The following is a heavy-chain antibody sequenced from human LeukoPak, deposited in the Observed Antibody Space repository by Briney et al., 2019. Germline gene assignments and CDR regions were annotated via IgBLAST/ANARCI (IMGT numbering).Heavy chain of an antibody. D-gene: IGHD6-19*01. CDR3: AKPISGGLAVTADWFRP. CDR2: INANSVST. CDR1: GXAFSVYA. Sequence: TGGSLRLSCAASGXAFSVYAMSWLRQPPGKGLEWVSTINANSVSTSYAASVRGRFTISRDNAKDTVYLQLNRLSTDDTATYYCAKPISGGLAVTADWFRPWGQGTLVVVSS. V-gene: IGHV3-23*01. J-gene: IGHJ5*02.